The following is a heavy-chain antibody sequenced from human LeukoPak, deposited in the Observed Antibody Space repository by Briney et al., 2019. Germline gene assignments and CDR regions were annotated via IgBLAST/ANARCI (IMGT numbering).Heavy chain of an antibody. V-gene: IGHV1-69*13. D-gene: IGHD2-2*01. CDR2: IIPIFGTA. CDR3: ARDRWKGCSSTSCPREVGYFDY. CDR1: GGTFSSYA. J-gene: IGHJ4*02. Sequence: SVKVSCKASGGTFSSYAISWVRQAPGQGLEWMGGIIPIFGTANYAQKFQGRVTITADESTSTAYMELSSLRSEDTAVYYCARDRWKGCSSTSCPREVGYFDYWGQGTLVTVSS.